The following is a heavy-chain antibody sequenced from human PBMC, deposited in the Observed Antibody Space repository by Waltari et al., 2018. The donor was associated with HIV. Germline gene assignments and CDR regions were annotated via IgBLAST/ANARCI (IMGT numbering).Heavy chain of an antibody. D-gene: IGHD2-2*01. CDR3: AKDVDSSNTAWDMAD. V-gene: IGHV3-23*01. CDR2: VSRDGWTT. J-gene: IGHJ6*02. Sequence: EAPFLVSGGGRVKPGDSLRLRCLASPSVAVSFSYACMSWIRQSPGGGLGWIALVSRDGWTTHYADSVKGRFAVSRVNSVLHLEMKKLKVDDTAIYYCAKDVDSSNTAWDMADWGQGTTVIVSS. CDR1: PSVAVSFSYAC.